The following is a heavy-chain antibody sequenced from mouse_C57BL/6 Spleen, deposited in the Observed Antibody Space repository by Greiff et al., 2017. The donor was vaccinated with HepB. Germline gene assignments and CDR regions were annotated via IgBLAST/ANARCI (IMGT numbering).Heavy chain of an antibody. CDR1: GFTFSSYA. CDR3: ARDRGIYYYGSSYDYFDY. V-gene: IGHV5-4*01. CDR2: ISDGGSYT. Sequence: EVKLVESGGGLVKPGGSLKLSCAASGFTFSSYAMSWVRQTPEKRLEWVATISDGGSYTYYPDNVKGRFTISRDNAKNNLYLQMSHLKSEDTAMYYCARDRGIYYYGSSYDYFDYRGQGTTLTVSS. J-gene: IGHJ2*01. D-gene: IGHD1-1*01.